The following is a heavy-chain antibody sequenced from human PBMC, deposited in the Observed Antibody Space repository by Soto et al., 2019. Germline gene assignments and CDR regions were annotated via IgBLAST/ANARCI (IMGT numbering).Heavy chain of an antibody. J-gene: IGHJ5*02. D-gene: IGHD1-20*01. CDR2: SYYSGTS. CDR1: GGSIRVQGYY. CDR3: TRRYNWNDYYFDP. V-gene: IGHV4-39*01. Sequence: SETLSLTCTVSGGSIRVQGYYWTWIRQTPGRGLEWVGSSYYSGTSYFNPALKGRVTISVDTSTNQFSLRLTSVTAADTAVYYCTRRYNWNDYYFDPWGQGTLVTVSS.